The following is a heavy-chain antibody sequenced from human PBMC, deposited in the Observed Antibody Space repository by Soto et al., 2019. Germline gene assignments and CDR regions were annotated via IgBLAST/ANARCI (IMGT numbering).Heavy chain of an antibody. CDR2: IYHSGST. Sequence: QVQLQESGPGLVKPSGTLSLTCAVSGGSISSSNWWSWVRQPPGKGLEWIGEIYHSGSTNYNPSHKSRGPTSVDKSTNQFSLKLSSATAAHTAVYYCARAAMGGSSSPFDYWGQGTLATVSS. V-gene: IGHV4-4*02. D-gene: IGHD6-13*01. J-gene: IGHJ4*02. CDR3: ARAAMGGSSSPFDY. CDR1: GGSISSSNW.